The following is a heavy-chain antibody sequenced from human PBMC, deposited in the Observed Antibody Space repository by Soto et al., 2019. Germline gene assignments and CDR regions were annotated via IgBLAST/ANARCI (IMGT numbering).Heavy chain of an antibody. CDR1: GFTFSSYG. V-gene: IGHV3-33*01. J-gene: IGHJ6*02. CDR2: VWYAGSNK. CDR3: ARRNTVTSSFGMDV. Sequence: QVQLVESGGGVVQPGRSLRLSCAASGFTFSSYGMHWVRQAPGKGLEWVAVVWYAGSNKYYADSVKGRFTISRDNSKNALYLQQNSLRAEDTAVYYCARRNTVTSSFGMDVWGQGTTVTVSS. D-gene: IGHD4-17*01.